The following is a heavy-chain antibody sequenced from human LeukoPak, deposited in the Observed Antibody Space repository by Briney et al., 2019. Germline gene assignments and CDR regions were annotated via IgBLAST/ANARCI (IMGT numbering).Heavy chain of an antibody. V-gene: IGHV3-9*01. CDR1: GFTFDDYA. J-gene: IGHJ4*02. CDR2: ISWNSGSI. D-gene: IGHD3-10*01. Sequence: GGSLRLSCAASGFTFDDYAMHWVRQAPGKGLEWVSGISWNSGSIGYADSVKGRFTISRDNAKNSLYLQMNSLRAEDTALYYCAKDFSYYDSGSSIDYWGQGTLVTVSS. CDR3: AKDFSYYDSGSSIDY.